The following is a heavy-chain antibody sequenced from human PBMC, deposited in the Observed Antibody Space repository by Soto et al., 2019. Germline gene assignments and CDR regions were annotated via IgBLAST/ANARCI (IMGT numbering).Heavy chain of an antibody. J-gene: IGHJ4*02. CDR3: ARELAYCGGDCYAPLGY. Sequence: QVQLVESGGGVVQPGRSLRLSCAASGFTFSSYGMHWVRQAPGKGLEWVAVIWYDGSNKYYADSVKGRFTISRDNSKNTLYLQMNSLRAEDTAVYYCARELAYCGGDCYAPLGYWGQGTLVTVSS. CDR1: GFTFSSYG. D-gene: IGHD2-21*02. V-gene: IGHV3-33*01. CDR2: IWYDGSNK.